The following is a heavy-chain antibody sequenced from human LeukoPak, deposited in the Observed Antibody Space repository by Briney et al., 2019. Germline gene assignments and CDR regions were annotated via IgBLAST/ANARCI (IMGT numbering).Heavy chain of an antibody. CDR1: GFTFSSYW. J-gene: IGHJ4*02. CDR2: INSDGSST. D-gene: IGHD3-22*01. V-gene: IGHV3-74*01. Sequence: GGSLRLSCAASGFTFSSYWMHWVRQAPGKGLVWVSRINSDGSSTSYADSVKGRVTISRDNAKNTLYLQMNSLRAEDTAVYYCAREATYYYDSSGYYFDYWGQGTLVTVSS. CDR3: AREATYYYDSSGYYFDY.